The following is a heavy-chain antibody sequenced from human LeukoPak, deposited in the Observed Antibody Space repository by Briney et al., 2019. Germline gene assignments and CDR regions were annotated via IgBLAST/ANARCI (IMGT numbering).Heavy chain of an antibody. D-gene: IGHD2-8*01. V-gene: IGHV4-4*07. CDR2: IHSSGST. CDR1: GGSISNYY. CDR3: ARDRCEGYCTSFDS. Sequence: SETLSLTCTVSGGSISNYYWSWIRQPAGKGLEWIGRIHSSGSTNYNPSLKSRVTISVDKSKNQFSLRLSSVIAADTAVYFCARDRCEGYCTSFDSWGQGTLVSVSS. J-gene: IGHJ5*01.